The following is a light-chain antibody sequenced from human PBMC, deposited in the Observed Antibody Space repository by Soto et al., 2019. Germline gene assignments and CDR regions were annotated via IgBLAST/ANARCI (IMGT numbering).Light chain of an antibody. CDR1: RSDVGNYNL. CDR3: CSYAGSDTWA. Sequence: QSVLTQPASVSGSPGQSITISCAGTRSDVGNYNLVSWYQQHPGKAPKLMIYEVNKRPSGVSTRFSGSKSGNTASLTISGLQAEDEADYYCCSYAGSDTWAFGGGTKLTVL. J-gene: IGLJ3*02. CDR2: EVN. V-gene: IGLV2-23*02.